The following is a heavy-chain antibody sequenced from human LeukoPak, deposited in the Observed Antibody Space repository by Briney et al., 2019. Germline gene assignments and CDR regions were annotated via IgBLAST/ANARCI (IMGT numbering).Heavy chain of an antibody. Sequence: GGSLRLSCGASGFTFTTHWIHWVRQAPGKGLMWVSRIKPDGSDTNYADSVKGRFTISRDNAKNTVYLQMNSLRAEDTAVYYCARGKYGGYFIDYWGQGTLVTVSS. CDR2: IKPDGSDT. V-gene: IGHV3-74*01. J-gene: IGHJ4*02. D-gene: IGHD5-12*01. CDR3: ARGKYGGYFIDY. CDR1: GFTFTTHW.